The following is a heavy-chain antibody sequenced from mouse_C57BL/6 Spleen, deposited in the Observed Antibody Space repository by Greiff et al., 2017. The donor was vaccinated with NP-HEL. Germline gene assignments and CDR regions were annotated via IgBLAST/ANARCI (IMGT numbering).Heavy chain of an antibody. Sequence: EVQLQQSGPELVKPGASVKIPCKASGYTFTDYNMDWVKQSHGKSLEWIGDINPNNAGTIYNQKFKGKATLTVDKSSSTAYMERRSLTSEDTAVYYSARDYGNDEAWFANWGKGTLVTVSA. CDR1: GYTFTDYN. CDR2: INPNNAGT. D-gene: IGHD2-2*01. CDR3: ARDYGNDEAWFAN. V-gene: IGHV1-18*01. J-gene: IGHJ3*01.